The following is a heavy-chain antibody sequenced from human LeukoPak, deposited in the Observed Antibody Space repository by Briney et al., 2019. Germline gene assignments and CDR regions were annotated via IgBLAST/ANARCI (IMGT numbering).Heavy chain of an antibody. Sequence: SETLSLTCTVSGDSISSYYWSWIRQPAGKGLEWIGRIYTSGSTNYNPSLKSRVTISVDTSKNQFSLKLSSVTAADTAVYYCARGTLVGATPHHMDVWGKGTTVTVSS. CDR3: ARGTLVGATPHHMDV. V-gene: IGHV4-4*07. D-gene: IGHD1-26*01. J-gene: IGHJ6*03. CDR2: IYTSGST. CDR1: GDSISSYY.